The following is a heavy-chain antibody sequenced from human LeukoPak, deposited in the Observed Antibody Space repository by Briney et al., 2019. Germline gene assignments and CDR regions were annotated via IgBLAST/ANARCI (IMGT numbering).Heavy chain of an antibody. D-gene: IGHD5-24*01. Sequence: GGSLRLSCAASGFTFSSYAMSWVRQAPGKGLEWVSIISASGSDTFYTQSVKGRFSISRDNSKNTLSPHMNTLRAEDTAVYYCVKDLDNYSAFDIWGQGTMVTVSS. J-gene: IGHJ3*02. CDR1: GFTFSSYA. CDR2: ISASGSDT. CDR3: VKDLDNYSAFDI. V-gene: IGHV3-23*01.